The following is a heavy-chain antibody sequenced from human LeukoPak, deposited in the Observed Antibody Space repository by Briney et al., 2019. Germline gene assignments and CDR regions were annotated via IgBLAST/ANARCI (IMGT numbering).Heavy chain of an antibody. V-gene: IGHV4-30-4*08. Sequence: SETLSLTCTVSGGSISSGGYYWSWIRQHPGKGLEWIGYIYYSGSTYYNPSLKSRVTISVDTSKNQFSLKLSSVTAADTAVYYCARVGPDSSGYLLDYYYGMDVWGQGTTVTVSS. D-gene: IGHD3-22*01. J-gene: IGHJ6*02. CDR1: GGSISSGGYY. CDR3: ARVGPDSSGYLLDYYYGMDV. CDR2: IYYSGST.